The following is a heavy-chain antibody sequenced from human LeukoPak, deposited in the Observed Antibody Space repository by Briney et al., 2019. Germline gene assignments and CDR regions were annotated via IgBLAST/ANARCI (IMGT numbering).Heavy chain of an antibody. CDR1: GGSISSSSYY. J-gene: IGHJ5*02. D-gene: IGHD2-15*01. V-gene: IGHV4-39*01. Sequence: SETLSLTCTVSGGSISSSSYYWGWIRQPPGKGLEWLGSIYYSGSTYYNPSLKSRVTISVDTSKNQFSLKLSSVTAADTAVYYCARLAPATHWPWGQGTLVTVSS. CDR3: ARLAPATHWP. CDR2: IYYSGST.